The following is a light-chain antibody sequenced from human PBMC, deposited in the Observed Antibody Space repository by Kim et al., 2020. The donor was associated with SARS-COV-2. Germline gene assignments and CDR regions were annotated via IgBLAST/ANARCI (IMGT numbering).Light chain of an antibody. J-gene: IGKJ4*01. V-gene: IGKV3-15*01. Sequence: VSRGERATLSCRASQSGSSTLAWYQQKPGQPPRLLISGASTRASGIPARFSASGSGKDFTLTISSLQSEDFAVYYCQRYDNWPLTFGGGTKVDIK. CDR1: QSGSST. CDR3: QRYDNWPLT. CDR2: GAS.